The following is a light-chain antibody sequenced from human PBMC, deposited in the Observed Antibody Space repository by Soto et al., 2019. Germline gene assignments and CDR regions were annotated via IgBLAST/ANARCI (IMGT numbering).Light chain of an antibody. CDR2: EAF. V-gene: IGKV1-5*01. J-gene: IGKJ5*01. CDR3: QHYNTWT. Sequence: DIQMTQSPSSLSASVGDRVSISCRASQSISNYLNWYQQKPGKATKLLIYEAFTLQSGVSSRFSGNGSGTEFGLTISSLQADHFGSYYCQHYNTWTFGPGTRLEIK. CDR1: QSISNY.